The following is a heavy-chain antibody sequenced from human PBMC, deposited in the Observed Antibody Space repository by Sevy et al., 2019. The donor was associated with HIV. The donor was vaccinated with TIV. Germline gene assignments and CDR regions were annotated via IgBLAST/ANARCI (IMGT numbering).Heavy chain of an antibody. CDR1: GYTFPSYD. V-gene: IGHV1-8*01. CDR2: MNRKSGNT. D-gene: IGHD3-10*01. Sequence: ASVKVSCQASGYTFPSYDINWVRQATGQGLGWMGWMNRKSGNTGYEQKFQGRVTMTRNTSISTAYMELSSLRSEDTAVYYCARSGSGGVRGVQAFDIWGQGTMVTVSS. CDR3: ARSGSGGVRGVQAFDI. J-gene: IGHJ3*02.